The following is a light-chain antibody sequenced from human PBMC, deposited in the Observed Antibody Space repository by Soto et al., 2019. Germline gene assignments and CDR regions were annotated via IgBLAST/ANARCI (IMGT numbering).Light chain of an antibody. J-gene: IGKJ3*01. CDR3: QQYGTSPFT. CDR1: QSVSSNY. CDR2: GAS. V-gene: IGKV3-20*01. Sequence: EIVWTQSPGTLSLSPGERATLSCRASQSVSSNYLGWYQQKPGRAPRLLIYGASSRVPGIPDRFSGSGSGTDFTLTITRLEPEDFAVYFCQQYGTSPFTFRPGTKVDVK.